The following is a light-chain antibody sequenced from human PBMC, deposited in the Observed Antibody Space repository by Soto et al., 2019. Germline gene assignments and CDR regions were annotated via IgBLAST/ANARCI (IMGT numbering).Light chain of an antibody. CDR2: DTS. CDR3: QPYNNWPLT. J-gene: IGKJ4*01. V-gene: IGKV3-15*01. Sequence: MGQIPATLSVSPVEVSTLSCSPSQGIGDTLAWYQHKPGQAPRLLIYDTSTRATGVPTRFSGSRSGAEFTLTINSLQSEDFAVYYCQPYNNWPLTFGGGTKVDIK. CDR1: QGIGDT.